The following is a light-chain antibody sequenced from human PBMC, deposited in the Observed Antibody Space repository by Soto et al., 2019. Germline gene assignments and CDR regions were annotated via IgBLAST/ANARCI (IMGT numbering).Light chain of an antibody. CDR2: GAS. V-gene: IGKV3-15*01. CDR1: QRVGGD. J-gene: IGKJ1*01. CDR3: QQYNNWPET. Sequence: EILMTQSPATLSVSPGERATLSCRASQRVGGDLAWYQQKPGQAPRLLISGASTRASGIPARFSGSGSGTEFTLTISSLQSEDFAFYYCQQYNNWPETFGQGTKVEIK.